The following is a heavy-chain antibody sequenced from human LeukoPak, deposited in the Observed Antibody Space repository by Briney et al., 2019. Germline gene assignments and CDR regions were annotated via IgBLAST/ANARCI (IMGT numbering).Heavy chain of an antibody. V-gene: IGHV3-9*01. CDR1: GFTFDDYA. Sequence: SLRLSCAASGFTFDDYAMHWVRQAPGKGLEWVSGISWNSGSIGYADSVKGRFTISRDNAKNSLYLQMNSLRAEDTALYYCAKDFPEAYWGQGTLVTVSS. CDR3: AKDFPEAY. J-gene: IGHJ4*02. CDR2: ISWNSGSI.